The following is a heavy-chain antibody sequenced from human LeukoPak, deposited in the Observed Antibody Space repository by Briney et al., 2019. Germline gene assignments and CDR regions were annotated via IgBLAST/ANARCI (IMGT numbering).Heavy chain of an antibody. CDR2: INHSGST. J-gene: IGHJ4*02. CDR1: GGTFSGYY. Sequence: KPSETLSLTCAVYGGTFSGYYWTWIRQPPGKGLEWIGEINHSGSTNYNPSLKSRVTISVDTSKNQFSLKLSSVTVADTAVYYCARERPYGDYFDYWGQGTLVTVSS. V-gene: IGHV4-34*01. D-gene: IGHD4-17*01. CDR3: ARERPYGDYFDY.